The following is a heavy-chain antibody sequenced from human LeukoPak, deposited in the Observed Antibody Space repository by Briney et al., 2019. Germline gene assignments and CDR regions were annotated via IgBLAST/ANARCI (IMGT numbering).Heavy chain of an antibody. V-gene: IGHV4-4*07. D-gene: IGHD4-17*01. CDR3: AKVAYGGYYFDY. J-gene: IGHJ4*02. CDR1: GSSISSYY. CDR2: IYTSGST. Sequence: PSETLSLTCTVSGSSISSYYWSCIPQPAGKGLEGIGRIYTSGSTNYNPSLKSRVTMSVDTSKNQFSLKLSSVTAADTAVYYCAKVAYGGYYFDYWGQGTLVTVSS.